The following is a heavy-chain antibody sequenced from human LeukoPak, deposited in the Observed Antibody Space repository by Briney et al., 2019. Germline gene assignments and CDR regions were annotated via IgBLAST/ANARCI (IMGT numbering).Heavy chain of an antibody. D-gene: IGHD5-18*01. CDR1: GFTFSSYG. CDR2: ISYDGSNR. CDR3: AKDQDTAMVPYDAFDI. Sequence: QPGRSLRLSCAASGFTFSSYGMHWVRQAPGKVLEWVAVISYDGSNRYYADSVKGRFTISRDKAKNTLYLQMNSLRAEDTAVYYCAKDQDTAMVPYDAFDIWGQGTMVTVSS. J-gene: IGHJ3*02. V-gene: IGHV3-30*18.